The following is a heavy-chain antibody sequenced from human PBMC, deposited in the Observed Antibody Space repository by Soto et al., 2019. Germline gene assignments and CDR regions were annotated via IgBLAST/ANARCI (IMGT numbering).Heavy chain of an antibody. V-gene: IGHV4-30-4*01. D-gene: IGHD5-18*01. CDR1: GGSISSGDYY. CDR2: IYYSGST. Sequence: PSETLSLTCTVSGGSISSGDYYWSWIRQPPGKGLEWIGYIYYSGSTYYNPSLKSRVTISVDTSKNQFSLKLSSVTAADTAVYYCASLGSVARGGYSYGPYFDYWGQGTLVTVSS. J-gene: IGHJ4*02. CDR3: ASLGSVARGGYSYGPYFDY.